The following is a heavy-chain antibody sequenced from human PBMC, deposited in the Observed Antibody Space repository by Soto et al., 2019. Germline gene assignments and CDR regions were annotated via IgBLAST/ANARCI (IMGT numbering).Heavy chain of an antibody. CDR3: AKKTRITGTIVY. J-gene: IGHJ4*02. CDR1: VFTFSSYA. D-gene: IGHD1-7*01. CDR2: ISGSGGST. V-gene: IGHV3-23*01. Sequence: WWSLRLSCAASVFTFSSYAMSWFRQAPGKGLEWVSAISGSGGSTYYADSVKGRFTISRDNSKNTLYLQMNSLRAEDTAVYYCAKKTRITGTIVYWGQGTLVTVSS.